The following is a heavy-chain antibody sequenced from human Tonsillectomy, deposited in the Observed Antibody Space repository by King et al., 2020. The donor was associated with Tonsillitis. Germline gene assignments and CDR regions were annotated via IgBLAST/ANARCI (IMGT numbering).Heavy chain of an antibody. CDR2: VCHSGST. Sequence: QLQESGPGLVKPSETLSLTCSVSGGSINSYYWNWIRQPPGKGLEWIGYVCHSGSTNYNPSLKSRVTISADTSKKHFSLKLNSVTAADTAVYYCARAELVTAVFDYWGQGSLVIVSS. V-gene: IGHV4-59*12. CDR3: ARAELVTAVFDY. D-gene: IGHD4-23*01. J-gene: IGHJ4*02. CDR1: GGSINSYY.